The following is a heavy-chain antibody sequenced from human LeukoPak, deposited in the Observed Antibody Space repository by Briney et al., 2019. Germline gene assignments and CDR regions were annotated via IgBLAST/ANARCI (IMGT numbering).Heavy chain of an antibody. Sequence: ETLSLTCTVSGGSISSGDYYWSWIRQPPGKGLEWVSAISGSGGSTYYADSVKGRFTISRDNSKNTLYLQMNSLRAEDTAVYYCAKSDCSSTSCLTIDYWGQGTLVTVSS. CDR2: ISGSGGST. CDR3: AKSDCSSTSCLTIDY. V-gene: IGHV3-23*01. J-gene: IGHJ4*02. CDR1: GGSISSGDYY. D-gene: IGHD2-2*01.